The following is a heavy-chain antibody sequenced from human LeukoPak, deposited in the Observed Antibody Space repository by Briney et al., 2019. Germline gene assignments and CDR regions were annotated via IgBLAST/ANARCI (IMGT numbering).Heavy chain of an antibody. CDR3: AKDNDFWSGPFDY. D-gene: IGHD3-3*01. Sequence: PGGSLRLSCAASGFTFDDYAMHWVRQAPGEGLEWVSGISWNSGSIGYADSVKGRFTISRDNAKNSLYLQMNSLRAEDTALYYCAKDNDFWSGPFDYWGQGTLVTVSS. V-gene: IGHV3-9*01. CDR2: ISWNSGSI. CDR1: GFTFDDYA. J-gene: IGHJ4*02.